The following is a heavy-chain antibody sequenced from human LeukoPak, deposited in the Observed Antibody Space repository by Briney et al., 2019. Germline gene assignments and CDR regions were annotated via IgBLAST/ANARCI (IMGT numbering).Heavy chain of an antibody. CDR2: ISSSSSYI. J-gene: IGHJ4*02. V-gene: IGHV3-21*04. Sequence: GGSLRLSCAASGFTFSSYSMNWVRQAPGKGLEWVSSISSSSSYIYYADSVKGRFTISRDNSKNTLYLQMNSLRAEDTAVYYCAKGGDWNYNYDILTGYYAVKGYDYWGQGTLVTVSS. D-gene: IGHD3-9*01. CDR3: AKGGDWNYNYDILTGYYAVKGYDY. CDR1: GFTFSSYS.